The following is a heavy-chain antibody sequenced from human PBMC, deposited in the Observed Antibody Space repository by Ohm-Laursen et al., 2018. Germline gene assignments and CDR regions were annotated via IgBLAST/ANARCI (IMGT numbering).Heavy chain of an antibody. J-gene: IGHJ6*02. Sequence: SLRLSCSASGFTFSSYAMSWVRQAPGKGLEWVSAISGSGGSTYYADSVKGRFTISRDNSKNTLYLQMNSLRAEDTAIYYCASYMVRGNFAMDVWGQGTTVTVSS. V-gene: IGHV3-23*01. CDR2: ISGSGGST. CDR3: ASYMVRGNFAMDV. CDR1: GFTFSSYA. D-gene: IGHD3-10*01.